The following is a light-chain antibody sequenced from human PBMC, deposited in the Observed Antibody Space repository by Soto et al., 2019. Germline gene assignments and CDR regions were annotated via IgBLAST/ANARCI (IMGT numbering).Light chain of an antibody. Sequence: QSVLTQPASVSGSPGQSITISCTGTNNDFGNYNLVSWYQQHPGKAPKLMIFEGTKRPSGVSNRFSGSKSGNTASLTVSGLQAEDEADYYCCSYAGSSTLVFGTGTQLTVL. J-gene: IGLJ1*01. CDR2: EGT. CDR1: NNDFGNYNL. CDR3: CSYAGSSTLV. V-gene: IGLV2-23*01.